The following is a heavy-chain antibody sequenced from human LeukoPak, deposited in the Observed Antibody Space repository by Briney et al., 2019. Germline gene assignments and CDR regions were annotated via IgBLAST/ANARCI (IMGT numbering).Heavy chain of an antibody. CDR2: ISYDGSNK. J-gene: IGHJ3*02. D-gene: IGHD6-13*01. CDR3: ARDSPAASTWGAFDI. CDR1: GFTFSSYA. V-gene: IGHV3-30-3*01. Sequence: GGSLRLSCAASGFTFSSYAMHWVRQAPGKRLEWVAVISYDGSNKYYADSVKGRFTISRDNSKNTLYLQMNSLRAEDTAVYYCARDSPAASTWGAFDIWGQGTMVTVSS.